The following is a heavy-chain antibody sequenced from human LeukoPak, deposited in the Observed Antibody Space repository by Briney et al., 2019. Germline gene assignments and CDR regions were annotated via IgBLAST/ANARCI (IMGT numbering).Heavy chain of an antibody. Sequence: PSETLSHTCTVSGGSISSSKYYWGWIRQPPGKGLEWIGSIYYSGSAYYNPSLKSRVTISVDTSKNQFSLKLTSVTAADTAVYYCARDGAGGSGSTYFDYWGQGTLVTVSS. CDR1: GGSISSSKYY. J-gene: IGHJ4*02. D-gene: IGHD3-10*01. CDR3: ARDGAGGSGSTYFDY. V-gene: IGHV4-39*07. CDR2: IYYSGSA.